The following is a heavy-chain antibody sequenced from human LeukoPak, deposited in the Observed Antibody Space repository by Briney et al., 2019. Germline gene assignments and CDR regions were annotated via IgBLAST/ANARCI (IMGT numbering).Heavy chain of an antibody. CDR3: ARRYYYDSSGYYYGAFDI. CDR2: IYPGDSDT. CDR1: GYSFTSYW. Sequence: GEPLKISCKGSGYSFTSYWIGWVRQMPGKGLEWMGIIYPGDSDTRYSPSFQGQVTISADKSISTAYLQWSSLKASDTAMYYCARRYYYDSSGYYYGAFDIWGQGTMVTVSS. D-gene: IGHD3-22*01. J-gene: IGHJ3*02. V-gene: IGHV5-51*01.